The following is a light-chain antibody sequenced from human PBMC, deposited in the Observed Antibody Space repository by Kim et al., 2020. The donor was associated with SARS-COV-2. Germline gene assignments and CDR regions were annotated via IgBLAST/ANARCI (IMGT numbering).Light chain of an antibody. V-gene: IGLV1-44*01. CDR3: ATWDDSLDVWM. J-gene: IGLJ3*02. CDR2: TDD. CDR1: SSNSGSNT. Sequence: GQRVTSSCSGSSSNSGSNTVNWYQQSTGTAPQLLIDTDDRRPSGVSDRVSCSKSGTSASLAISALRSEDEADYYCATWDDSLDVWMFGGGTQLTVL.